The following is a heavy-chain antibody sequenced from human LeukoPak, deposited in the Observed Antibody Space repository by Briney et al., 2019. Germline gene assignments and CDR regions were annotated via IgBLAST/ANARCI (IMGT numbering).Heavy chain of an antibody. V-gene: IGHV5-51*01. Sequence: GESLKISCKGSGYSFSKYWIGWVRRMPAKGLEWMGITYPGDSDTRYSPSFQGQVTISADKSIVTAYLQWSSLKASDTAMYYCARQAHGDQGNAFDIWGQGTMVTVSS. D-gene: IGHD4-17*01. CDR3: ARQAHGDQGNAFDI. CDR1: GYSFSKYW. J-gene: IGHJ3*02. CDR2: TYPGDSDT.